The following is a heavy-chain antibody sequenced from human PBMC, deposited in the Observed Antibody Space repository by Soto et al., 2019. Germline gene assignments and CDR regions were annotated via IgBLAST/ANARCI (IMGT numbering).Heavy chain of an antibody. Sequence: EVHLVESGGGLVQPGGSLRLSCAASGFTFSTYWMHWVRQAPGKGLVWVSRINADGTTTTYADSVKGRFTISRDNDKNPLYLKMNSLRAEDTAVYFCAAVATHTYNWVDPWGQGTLVTISS. CDR1: GFTFSTYW. CDR2: INADGTTT. V-gene: IGHV3-74*01. J-gene: IGHJ5*02. CDR3: AAVATHTYNWVDP. D-gene: IGHD2-21*01.